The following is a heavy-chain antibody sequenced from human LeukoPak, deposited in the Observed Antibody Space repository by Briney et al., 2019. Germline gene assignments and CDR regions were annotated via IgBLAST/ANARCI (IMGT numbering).Heavy chain of an antibody. J-gene: IGHJ5*02. D-gene: IGHD5-24*01. V-gene: IGHV3-73*01. CDR1: GFTFSGSA. CDR3: LDGYNWLDP. Sequence: PGGSLRLSCAASGFTFSGSAMHWVRQASGKGLEWVGRIRDKVNSCATAYAASVKGRFTISRDDSKNTAYLQMNSLKAEDTAVYYCLDGYNWLDPWGQGTLVTVSS. CDR2: IRDKVNSCAT.